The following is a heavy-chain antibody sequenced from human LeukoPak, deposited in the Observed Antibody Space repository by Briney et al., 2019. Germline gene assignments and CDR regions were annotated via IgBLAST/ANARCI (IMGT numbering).Heavy chain of an antibody. Sequence: PGGSLRLSCAASGFTFSNAWMSWVRQAPGKGPEWLSFINSDGNNIYYRDSVKGRFTISRDNAKKTLYLEMNNLRVDDTAIYYCATSRVFDFWGQGTLVAVSS. CDR3: ATSRVFDF. V-gene: IGHV3-11*04. CDR2: INSDGNNI. CDR1: GFTFSNAW. J-gene: IGHJ4*02.